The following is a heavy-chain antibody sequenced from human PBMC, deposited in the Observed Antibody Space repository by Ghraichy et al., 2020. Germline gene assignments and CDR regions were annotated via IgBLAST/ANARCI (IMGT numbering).Heavy chain of an antibody. J-gene: IGHJ4*02. V-gene: IGHV4-59*01. CDR1: GGSISSYY. D-gene: IGHD7-27*01. Sequence: SETLSLNCTVSGGSISSYYWSWIRQPPGKGLEWIGYIYYSGSTNYNPSLKSRVTISVDTSKNQFSLKLSSVTAADTAVYYCARDNLSLGIWGQGTLVTVSS. CDR2: IYYSGST. CDR3: ARDNLSLGI.